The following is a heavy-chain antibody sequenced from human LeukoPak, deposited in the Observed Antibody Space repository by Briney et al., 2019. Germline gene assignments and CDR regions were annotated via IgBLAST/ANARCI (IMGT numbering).Heavy chain of an antibody. V-gene: IGHV4-38-2*02. J-gene: IGHJ4*02. CDR2: IYHSGST. D-gene: IGHD2-2*01. Sequence: SETLSLTCAVSGYSISSGYYWGWIRQPPGKGLEWIGSIYHSGSTYYNPSLKSRVPISVDTSKNQFSLKLSSVTAADTAVYYCARERGYCSSTSCYREGLDYWGQGTLVTVSS. CDR1: GYSISSGYY. CDR3: ARERGYCSSTSCYREGLDY.